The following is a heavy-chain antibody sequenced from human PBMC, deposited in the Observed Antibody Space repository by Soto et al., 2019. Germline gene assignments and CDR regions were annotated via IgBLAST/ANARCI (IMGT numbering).Heavy chain of an antibody. J-gene: IGHJ3*02. CDR2: IKQDGSEK. CDR3: ARDGPRLQDAFDI. Sequence: GGSLRLSCAASGFTFSSYWMSWVRQAPGKGLEWVAKIKQDGSEKYYVDSVKGRFTISRDNAKNSLYLQMNSLRAEDTAVYYCARDGPRLQDAFDIWGQGTMVTVSS. CDR1: GFTFSSYW. V-gene: IGHV3-7*03.